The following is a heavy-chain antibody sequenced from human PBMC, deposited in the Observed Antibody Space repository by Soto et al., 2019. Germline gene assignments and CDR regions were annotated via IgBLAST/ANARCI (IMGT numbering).Heavy chain of an antibody. J-gene: IGHJ4*02. CDR1: GSNFDDFA. CDR2: ITWNSRVL. V-gene: IGHV3-9*01. D-gene: IGHD3-3*01. CDR3: AKGRYDFWSPYYFDS. Sequence: EVQLVESGGRLVQPGRSLRVSCVGTGSNFDDFAMHWVRQAPVKGLEWVSGITWNSRVLAYADSVKGRFTISRDNATNSLYLRMDSLRDEDTALYYCAKGRYDFWSPYYFDSWGQGTLGTVSS.